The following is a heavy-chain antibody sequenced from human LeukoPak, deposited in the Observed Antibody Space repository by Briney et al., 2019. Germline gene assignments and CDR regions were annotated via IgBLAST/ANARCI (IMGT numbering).Heavy chain of an antibody. CDR3: ARGGLKPVDY. CDR1: GFTFSTYW. CDR2: TNADGSST. Sequence: QPGGSLRLSCAASGFTFSTYWMHWVRQAPGKGLVWVSRTNADGSSTSYADSVKGRFTISRDNAKNTLYLQMNSLRADDTAVYYCARGGLKPVDYWGQGTLVTASS. V-gene: IGHV3-74*01. J-gene: IGHJ4*02.